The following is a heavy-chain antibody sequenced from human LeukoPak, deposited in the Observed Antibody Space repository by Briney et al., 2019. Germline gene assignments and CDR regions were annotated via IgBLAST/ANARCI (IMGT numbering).Heavy chain of an antibody. V-gene: IGHV3-21*04. CDR1: GFTFSDYD. J-gene: IGHJ4*02. D-gene: IGHD6-13*01. Sequence: GGSLRLSCSASGFTFSDYDMNWVRQAPGKGLEWVSSISGLSTHIYYGDSVKGRFTISRDNSKNTLYLQMTNVRVEDTAVYYCARDPPGIAASVSGGWGQGTLVTVSS. CDR2: ISGLSTHI. CDR3: ARDPPGIAASVSGG.